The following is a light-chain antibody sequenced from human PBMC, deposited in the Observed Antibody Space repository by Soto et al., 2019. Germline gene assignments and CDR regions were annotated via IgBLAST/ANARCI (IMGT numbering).Light chain of an antibody. J-gene: IGKJ4*01. V-gene: IGKV1-5*03. CDR3: QQYNSYALT. CDR1: QSISSW. CDR2: KAS. Sequence: DIQMTQSPSTLSASVGDRVIITCRASQSISSWLAWYQQKAGKAPKLLIYKASSLDSGVPPRFGGSESRTEFTLTISSLQPDDFATYYCQQYNSYALTFGGGTQVEIK.